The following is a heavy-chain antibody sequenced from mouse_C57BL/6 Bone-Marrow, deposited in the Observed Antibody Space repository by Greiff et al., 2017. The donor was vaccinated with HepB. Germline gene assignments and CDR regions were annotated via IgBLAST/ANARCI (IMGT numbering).Heavy chain of an antibody. V-gene: IGHV1-69*01. CDR3: AKGSPYYYAMDY. J-gene: IGHJ4*01. Sequence: QVQLQQSGAELVMPGASVKLSCKASGYTFTSYWMHWVKQRPGQGLEWIGEIDPSDSYTNYNQKFKGKSTLTVDKSSSTAYMQLSSLTSEDSAVYYCAKGSPYYYAMDYWGQGTSVTVSS. CDR1: GYTFTSYW. CDR2: IDPSDSYT. D-gene: IGHD1-1*02.